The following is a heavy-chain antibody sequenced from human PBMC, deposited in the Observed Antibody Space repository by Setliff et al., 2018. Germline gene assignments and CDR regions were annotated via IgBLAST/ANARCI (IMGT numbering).Heavy chain of an antibody. J-gene: IGHJ4*02. CDR1: GDSISRYY. D-gene: IGHD3-10*01. V-gene: IGHV4-59*01. Sequence: TSETLSLTCTVSGDSISRYYWSWIRQPPGKGLEWIGYIQNGGNTKYNPSLGSRITMSVDTSKNQFSLKLSSVTAADTAVYYCARQPSSGSYYNPRPYYFDYWGQGTLVTVSS. CDR3: ARQPSSGSYYNPRPYYFDY. CDR2: IQNGGNT.